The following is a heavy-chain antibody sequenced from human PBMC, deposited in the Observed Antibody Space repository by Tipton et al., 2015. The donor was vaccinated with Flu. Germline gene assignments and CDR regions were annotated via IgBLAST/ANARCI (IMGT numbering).Heavy chain of an antibody. CDR2: IYHSGST. Sequence: TLSLTCTVSGYSISSGYYWGWIRQPPGKGLEWIGSIYHSGSTYYNPSLKSRVTISVDTSKNQFSLKLSSVTAADTAVYYCASFHPLWLNLFDYWGQGTPVTVSS. CDR3: ASFHPLWLNLFDY. CDR1: GYSISSGYY. D-gene: IGHD3-10*01. J-gene: IGHJ4*02. V-gene: IGHV4-38-2*02.